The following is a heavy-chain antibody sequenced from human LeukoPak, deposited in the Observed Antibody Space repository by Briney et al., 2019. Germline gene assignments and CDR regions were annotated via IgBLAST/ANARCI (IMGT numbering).Heavy chain of an antibody. V-gene: IGHV3-7*01. CDR2: IKQDGSEK. CDR1: GFTFSSYW. CDR3: ASLAPKLSGYYPEYFQH. J-gene: IGHJ1*01. D-gene: IGHD3-22*01. Sequence: GGSLRLSCAASGFTFSSYWMSWVRQAPGKGLEWVANIKQDGSEKYYVDSVKGRFTISRDNAENSLYLQLNSLRAEDTAVYYCASLAPKLSGYYPEYFQHWGQGTLVTVSS.